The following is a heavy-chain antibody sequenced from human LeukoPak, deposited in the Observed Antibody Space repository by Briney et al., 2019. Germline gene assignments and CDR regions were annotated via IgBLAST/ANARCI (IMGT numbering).Heavy chain of an antibody. V-gene: IGHV3-23*01. CDR1: GFTFSSYA. Sequence: QPGGSLRLSCAASGFTFSSYAMSWVRQAPGKGLEWVSAISGSGGSTYYADSVKGRFTISRDNSKNTLYLQMNSLRAEDTAVYYCAKDRSPLDIVVVVAATGIDYWGQGTLVTVSS. CDR3: AKDRSPLDIVVVVAATGIDY. CDR2: ISGSGGST. D-gene: IGHD2-15*01. J-gene: IGHJ4*02.